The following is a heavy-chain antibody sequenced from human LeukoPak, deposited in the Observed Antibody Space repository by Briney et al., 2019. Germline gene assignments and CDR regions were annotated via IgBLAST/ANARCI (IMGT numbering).Heavy chain of an antibody. V-gene: IGHV3-33*01. CDR1: GFTFSSYG. D-gene: IGHD2-21*02. Sequence: PGRSLRLSCAASGFTFSSYGMNWVRQAPGQGLEWVALIWSDGNNKYYADSVRGRFTISRDNSKNTLYLQMNSLRAEDTAIYYCARDRCGGDCYFLDYWGQGTLVTVSS. CDR2: IWSDGNNK. CDR3: ARDRCGGDCYFLDY. J-gene: IGHJ4*02.